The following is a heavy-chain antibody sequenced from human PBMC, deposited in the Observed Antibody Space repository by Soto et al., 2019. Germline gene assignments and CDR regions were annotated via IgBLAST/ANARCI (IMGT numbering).Heavy chain of an antibody. CDR3: ARVYIGNSSGWYPWYASYYYYYGMDV. Sequence: ASVKVSCKASGYTFTSYDINWVRQATGQGLEWMGWMNPNSGNTGYAQKFQGRVTMTRNTSISTAYMELSSLRSEDTAVYYCARVYIGNSSGWYPWYASYYYYYGMDVWGQGTTVTVSS. D-gene: IGHD6-19*01. CDR2: MNPNSGNT. J-gene: IGHJ6*02. CDR1: GYTFTSYD. V-gene: IGHV1-8*01.